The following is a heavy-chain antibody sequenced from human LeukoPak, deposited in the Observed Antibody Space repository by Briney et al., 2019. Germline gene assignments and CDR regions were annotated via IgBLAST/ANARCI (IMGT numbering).Heavy chain of an antibody. CDR1: GFTFSNHG. Sequence: AGGCLRLSCAASGFTFSNHGIHSVRQARGEGLGWVALIGFDGRKKYYADSVKGRFTISRDNSKNTLYLQMNSLRAEDTAVYYCARESERYGSGGYYSHYDYWGQGTLVTVSS. CDR2: IGFDGRKK. V-gene: IGHV3-33*01. J-gene: IGHJ4*02. D-gene: IGHD3-10*01. CDR3: ARESERYGSGGYYSHYDY.